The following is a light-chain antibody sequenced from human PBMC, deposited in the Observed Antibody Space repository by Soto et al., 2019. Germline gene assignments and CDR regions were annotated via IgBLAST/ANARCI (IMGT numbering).Light chain of an antibody. J-gene: IGLJ1*01. CDR2: EVG. V-gene: IGLV2-8*01. CDR1: SSDVGGSNF. Sequence: QYVLTQPPSASGSPGQSVAISCTGTSSDVGGSNFVSWYQHHPGKAPKLIIYEVGKRPSGVPDRFSGSKSGNTAFLIVSGLQAEDEADYYCTSDAGRDNFGVFGTGTKVTVL. CDR3: TSDAGRDNFGV.